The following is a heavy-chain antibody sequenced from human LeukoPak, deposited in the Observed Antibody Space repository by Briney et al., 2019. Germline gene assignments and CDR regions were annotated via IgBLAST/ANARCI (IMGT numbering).Heavy chain of an antibody. V-gene: IGHV3-21*01. CDR2: ISSGSSYI. D-gene: IGHD4-17*01. CDR1: GFAFSYYS. Sequence: PGGSLRLSCAASGFAFSYYSLSWVRQAPGKGLEWVSSISSGSSYIFYADSVKGRFTTSRDNAKNSLYLLMNSLRADDTAVYYCARASDGDYGRAAFDYWGQGSQVTVSS. CDR3: ARASDGDYGRAAFDY. J-gene: IGHJ4*02.